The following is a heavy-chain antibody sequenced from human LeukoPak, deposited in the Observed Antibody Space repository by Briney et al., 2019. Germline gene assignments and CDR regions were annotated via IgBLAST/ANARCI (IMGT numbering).Heavy chain of an antibody. D-gene: IGHD3-22*01. V-gene: IGHV4-61*02. CDR2: IYTSGST. J-gene: IGHJ4*02. Sequence: SETLSLTCTVSGGSISSGSYYWSWIRQPAGKGLEWIGRIYTSGSTNYNPSLKSRVTISVDTSKNQFSLKLSSVTAADTAVYYCARAMKYYYDSSGSWYFDYWGQGTLVTVSS. CDR1: GGSISSGSYY. CDR3: ARAMKYYYDSSGSWYFDY.